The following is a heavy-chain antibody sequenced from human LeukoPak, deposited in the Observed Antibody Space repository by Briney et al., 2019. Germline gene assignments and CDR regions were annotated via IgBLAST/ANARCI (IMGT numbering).Heavy chain of an antibody. D-gene: IGHD6-13*01. CDR3: ASDKGYSNNYFDY. CDR2: IYYSGST. CDR1: GGSISTTGYY. Sequence: SETLSLTCTVSGGSISTTGYYWAWIRQPPGKGLQWIASIYYSGSTYYNSSLKSRVAISVDTSKNQFSLKLSSMTAADTAVYYCASDKGYSNNYFDYWGQGTLVTISS. J-gene: IGHJ4*02. V-gene: IGHV4-39*02.